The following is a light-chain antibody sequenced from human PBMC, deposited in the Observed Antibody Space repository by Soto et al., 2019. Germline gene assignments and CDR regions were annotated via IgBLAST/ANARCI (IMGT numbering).Light chain of an antibody. CDR3: HQRSNWPPT. J-gene: IGKJ4*01. CDR2: DAS. Sequence: ENVLTQSPATLSLSPGERATLSCRASQGVSSNLAWYQQKPGQAPRLLIYDASNRATGIPARFSGSGSGTDFTLTISSLQPEDFAVYYCHQRSNWPPTFGGGTKVEIK. CDR1: QGVSSN. V-gene: IGKV3-11*01.